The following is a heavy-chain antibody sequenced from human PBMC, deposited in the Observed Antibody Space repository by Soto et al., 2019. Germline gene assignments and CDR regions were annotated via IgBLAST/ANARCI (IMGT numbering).Heavy chain of an antibody. CDR1: GFIFSSYA. CDR3: AKRSLPDIRGYFYMDV. Sequence: GGSLRLSCAASGFIFSSYAMGWVRQAPGKGLEWVSTISGSGDSTYYADSVKGRFTVSRDNPKNTLYLQMNSLSAEDTALYYCAKRSLPDIRGYFYMDVWGKGTTVTVSS. CDR2: ISGSGDST. V-gene: IGHV3-23*01. D-gene: IGHD3-22*01. J-gene: IGHJ6*03.